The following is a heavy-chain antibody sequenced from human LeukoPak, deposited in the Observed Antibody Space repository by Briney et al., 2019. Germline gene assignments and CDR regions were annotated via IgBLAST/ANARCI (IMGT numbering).Heavy chain of an antibody. J-gene: IGHJ6*02. Sequence: SVKVSCKASGGTFSIYAISWVRQAPGQGLEWMGGIIPIFGTANYAQKFQGRVTITADESTSTAYMELSSLRSEDTAVYYCARGTYSSSSFYYYYGMDVWGQGTTVTVSS. CDR2: IIPIFGTA. V-gene: IGHV1-69*01. CDR3: ARGTYSSSSFYYYYGMDV. D-gene: IGHD6-6*01. CDR1: GGTFSIYA.